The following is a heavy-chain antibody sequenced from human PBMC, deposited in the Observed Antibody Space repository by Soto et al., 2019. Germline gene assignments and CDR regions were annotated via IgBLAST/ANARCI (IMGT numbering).Heavy chain of an antibody. CDR2: IYSGGST. D-gene: IGHD2-2*01. J-gene: IGHJ4*02. V-gene: IGHV3-66*01. CDR3: ARVDCSSTSCPDSFDY. Sequence: EVQLVGSGGGLVQPGGSLRLSCAASGFTVSSNYMSWVRQAPGKGLEWVSVIYSGGSTYYADSVKGRFTISRDNSKNTLYLQMNSLRAEDTAVYYCARVDCSSTSCPDSFDYWGQGTLVTVSS. CDR1: GFTVSSNY.